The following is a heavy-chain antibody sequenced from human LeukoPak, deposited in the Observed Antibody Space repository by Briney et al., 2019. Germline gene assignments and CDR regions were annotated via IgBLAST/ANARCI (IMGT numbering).Heavy chain of an antibody. J-gene: IGHJ5*02. CDR3: YPRVPTAFDP. D-gene: IGHD2-2*01. CDR1: GFTFSSYG. Sequence: GGSLRLSCAAFGFTFSSYGMHWVRQAPGKGLEWVSAISGSGGSTYYADSVKGRFTISRDNSKNTLYLQMNSLRAEDTAVYYCYPRVPTAFDPWGQGTLVTVSS. CDR2: ISGSGGST. V-gene: IGHV3-23*01.